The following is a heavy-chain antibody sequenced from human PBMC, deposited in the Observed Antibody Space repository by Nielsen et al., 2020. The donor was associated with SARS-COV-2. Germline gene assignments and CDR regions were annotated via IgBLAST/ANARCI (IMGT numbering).Heavy chain of an antibody. D-gene: IGHD6-13*01. J-gene: IGHJ6*02. CDR3: ARESGSSWYRYYYGMDV. V-gene: IGHV3-74*01. CDR2: INSDGSST. Sequence: GGSLRLSCAASGFTFSSYWMHWVRQAPGKGLVWVSRINSDGSSTSYADSVKGRFIISRDNAKNTLYLQMNSLRAEDTAVYYCARESGSSWYRYYYGMDVWGQGTTVTVSS. CDR1: GFTFSSYW.